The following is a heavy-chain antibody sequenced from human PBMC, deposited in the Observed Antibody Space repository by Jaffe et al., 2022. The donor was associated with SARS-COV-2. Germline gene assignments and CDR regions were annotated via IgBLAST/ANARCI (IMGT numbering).Heavy chain of an antibody. Sequence: QVQLQESGPGLVKPSQTLSLTCTVSGGSISSGGYYWSWIRQHPGKGLEWIGYIYYSGSTYYNPSLKSRVTISVDTSKNQFSLKLSSVTAADTAVYYCARFAGNMVRGVIITNWFDPWGQGTLVTVSS. V-gene: IGHV4-31*03. CDR3: ARFAGNMVRGVIITNWFDP. D-gene: IGHD3-10*01. J-gene: IGHJ5*02. CDR1: GGSISSGGYY. CDR2: IYYSGST.